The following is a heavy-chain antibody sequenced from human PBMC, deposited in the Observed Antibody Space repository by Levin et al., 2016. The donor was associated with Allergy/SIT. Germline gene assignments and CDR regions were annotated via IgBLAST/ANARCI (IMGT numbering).Heavy chain of an antibody. CDR2: INPNSGGT. Sequence: WVRQAPGQGLEWMGWINPNSGGTNYAQKFQGRVTMTRDTSISTAYMELSRLRSDDAAVYYCARVPAALSFDYWGQGTLVTVSS. D-gene: IGHD2-2*01. J-gene: IGHJ4*02. CDR3: ARVPAALSFDY. V-gene: IGHV1-2*02.